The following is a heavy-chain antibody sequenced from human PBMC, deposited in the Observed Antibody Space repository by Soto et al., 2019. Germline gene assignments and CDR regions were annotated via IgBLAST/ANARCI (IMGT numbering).Heavy chain of an antibody. CDR3: ARGGYSYGGGDFDY. CDR2: IIPIFGTA. CDR1: GGTFSSYA. Sequence: QVQLVQSGAEVKKPGSSVKVSCKASGGTFSSYAISWVRQAPGQGLEWMGGIIPIFGTANYAQKFQGRVTITADESTSTAYRERSSLRTEDTAVYYCARGGYSYGGGDFDYWGQGTLVTVSS. V-gene: IGHV1-69*01. D-gene: IGHD5-18*01. J-gene: IGHJ4*02.